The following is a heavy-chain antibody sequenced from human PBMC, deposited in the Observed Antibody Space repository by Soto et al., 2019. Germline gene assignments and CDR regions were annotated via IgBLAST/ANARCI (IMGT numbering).Heavy chain of an antibody. J-gene: IGHJ5*02. CDR2: ISSSGSYI. V-gene: IGHV3-21*01. Sequence: GWSLRLSCASSVFTFSSYSMNWVRQAPGKGLEWVSSISSSGSYIYYADSVKGRFTISRDNAKNSLYLQMNSLRAEDTAVYYCARFNTGTHDGWCDPWGQGTLVTVSS. CDR1: VFTFSSYS. CDR3: ARFNTGTHDGWCDP. D-gene: IGHD4-17*01.